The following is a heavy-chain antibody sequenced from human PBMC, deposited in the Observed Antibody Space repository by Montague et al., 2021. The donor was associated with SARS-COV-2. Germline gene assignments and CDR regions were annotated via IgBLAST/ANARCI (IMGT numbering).Heavy chain of an antibody. V-gene: IGHV4-34*01. D-gene: IGHD2-15*01. Sequence: SETLSLTCAVYGGSFSGYYWSWIRQPPGKGLEWIGQIYPSGSTNYNPSLKSRVTISVDTSKNQFSLKLSSVTAADTAVYYCARGSRCSCGSYSSGCDPYYCYGMDVWGQGTTVTVSS. CDR1: GGSFSGYY. J-gene: IGHJ6*02. CDR3: ARGSRCSCGSYSSGCDPYYCYGMDV. CDR2: IYPSGST.